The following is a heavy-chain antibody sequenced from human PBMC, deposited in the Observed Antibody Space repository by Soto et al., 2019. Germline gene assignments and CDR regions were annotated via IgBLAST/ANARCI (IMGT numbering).Heavy chain of an antibody. CDR3: AADRVGYCSGGSCFAI. CDR1: GFTFTSSA. V-gene: IGHV1-58*02. J-gene: IGHJ3*02. CDR2: IVVGSGNT. D-gene: IGHD2-15*01. Sequence: QMQLVQSGPEVKKPGTSVKVSCKASGFTFTSSAMQWVRQARGQRLEWIGWIVVGSGNTNYAQKFQERVTITRDMSTSPAYMELSSLRSEDTAVYYCAADRVGYCSGGSCFAIWGQGTMVTVSS.